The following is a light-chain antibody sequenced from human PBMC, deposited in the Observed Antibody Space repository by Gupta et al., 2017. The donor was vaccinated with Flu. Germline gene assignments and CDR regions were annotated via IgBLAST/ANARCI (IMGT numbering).Light chain of an antibody. J-gene: IGKJ1*01. CDR3: QQCERVRRT. Sequence: PSSLSAVVGDRVTITCRASQSVSAYLKWYRQKPGKAPKLLIYTSSTLQNGVPSRFSGSGSGTEFTLTINKIQPEEFATYYCQQCERVRRTCGQGTKVEI. V-gene: IGKV1-39*01. CDR1: QSVSAY. CDR2: TSS.